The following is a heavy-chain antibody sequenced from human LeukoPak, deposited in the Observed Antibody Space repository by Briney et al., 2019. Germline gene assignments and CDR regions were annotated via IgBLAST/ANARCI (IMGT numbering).Heavy chain of an antibody. D-gene: IGHD3-9*01. V-gene: IGHV3-30*18. J-gene: IGHJ4*02. CDR1: GFTFSSYG. CDR2: ISYDGSNK. CDR3: AKGPEGRYFDWLLGMDY. Sequence: GRSLRLSCAASGFTFSSYGMHWVRQAPGKRLEWVAVISYDGSNKYYADSVKGRFTISRDNSKNTLYLQMNSLRAEDTAVYYCAKGPEGRYFDWLLGMDYWGQGTLVTVSS.